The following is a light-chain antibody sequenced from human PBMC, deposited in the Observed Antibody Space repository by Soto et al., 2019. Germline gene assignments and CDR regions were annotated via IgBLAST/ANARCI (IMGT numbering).Light chain of an antibody. CDR1: QNVRSY. Sequence: EIVMTQSPATLSVSPGERATLSCRASQNVRSYLAWYQQKPGQAPRLLIYDASNRATGIPARFSGSGSGTDFTLTISSLEPEDFAVYYCQQRSNWPPTFGQGTKVDIK. CDR2: DAS. V-gene: IGKV3-11*01. J-gene: IGKJ1*01. CDR3: QQRSNWPPT.